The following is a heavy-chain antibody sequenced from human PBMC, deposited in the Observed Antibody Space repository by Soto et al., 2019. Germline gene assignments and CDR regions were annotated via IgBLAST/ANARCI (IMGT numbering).Heavy chain of an antibody. D-gene: IGHD2-2*01. V-gene: IGHV1-69*01. CDR2: ILPIFGSP. J-gene: IGHJ6*02. Sequence: QVQLVQSGAEVKKPGSSVKVSCKASGGNFRRYAISWVRQAPGQGLEWMGGILPIFGSPSHAQKFQGRVTVTADESTSTVYLELTSLTSEDTAMYYCVFGDCTTTSCSYYFYGLDVWGQGSPVTVSS. CDR1: GGNFRRYA. CDR3: VFGDCTTTSCSYYFYGLDV.